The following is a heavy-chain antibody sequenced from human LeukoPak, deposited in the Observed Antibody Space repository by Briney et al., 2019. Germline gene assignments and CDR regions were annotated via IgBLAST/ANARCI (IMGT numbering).Heavy chain of an antibody. CDR1: GFTFSSYW. D-gene: IGHD3-22*01. Sequence: GGSLRLSCAASGFTFSSYWMSWVRQAPGKGLEWVANIKQDGSGKYYVDSVKGRFTISRDNAKNSLYLQMNSLRAEDTAVYYCARGYYDSSGYGGFDPWGQGTLVTVSS. CDR2: IKQDGSGK. J-gene: IGHJ5*02. V-gene: IGHV3-7*01. CDR3: ARGYYDSSGYGGFDP.